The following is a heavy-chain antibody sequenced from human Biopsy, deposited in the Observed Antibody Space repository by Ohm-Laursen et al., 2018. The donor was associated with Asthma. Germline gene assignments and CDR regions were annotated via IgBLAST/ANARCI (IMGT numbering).Heavy chain of an antibody. CDR1: GYTFIGCH. J-gene: IGHJ5*02. CDR2: INPNSGGT. Sequence: ASVKVSCKASGYTFIGCHIHWMRQAPGQGLEWMGRINPNSGGTNYAQKFQGRVTMTRDTSISTAYMEVSRLRSDDTAVYYCAGGEKSAGDRWFDPWGQGTLVTVSS. V-gene: IGHV1-2*06. CDR3: AGGEKSAGDRWFDP. D-gene: IGHD6-13*01.